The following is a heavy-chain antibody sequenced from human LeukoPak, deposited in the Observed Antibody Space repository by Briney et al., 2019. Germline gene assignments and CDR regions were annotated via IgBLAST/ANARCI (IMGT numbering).Heavy chain of an antibody. CDR2: IYYSGST. V-gene: IGHV4-39*01. D-gene: IGHD1-26*01. J-gene: IGHJ4*02. Sequence: PSETLSLTCTVSGGSISSSSYYWGWIHQPPGKGLEWIGSIYYSGSTYYNPSLKSRVTISVDTSKNQFSLKLSSVTAADTAVYYCAREVQWELLAYYFDYWGQGTLVTVSS. CDR1: GGSISSSSYY. CDR3: AREVQWELLAYYFDY.